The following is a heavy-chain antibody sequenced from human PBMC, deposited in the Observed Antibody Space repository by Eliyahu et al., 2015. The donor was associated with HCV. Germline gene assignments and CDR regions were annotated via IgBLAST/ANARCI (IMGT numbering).Heavy chain of an antibody. J-gene: IGHJ5*02. V-gene: IGHV4-39*07. CDR3: ARVAHYDIVTGLSLGWFDP. Sequence: QLQLQESGPGLVKPSETLSLTCTVSGGXISTSXYYWGWIRQPPGKGLEWIGSIYYTGSTYYNLPLKSRVTISVDTSKNQFSLKLSSVTAADTAVYYCARVAHYDIVTGLSLGWFDPWGQGTLVTVSS. D-gene: IGHD3-9*01. CDR2: IYYTGST. CDR1: GGXISTSXYY.